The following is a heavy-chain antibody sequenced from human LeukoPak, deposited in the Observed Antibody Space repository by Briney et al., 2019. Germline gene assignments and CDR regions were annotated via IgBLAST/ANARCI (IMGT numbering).Heavy chain of an antibody. V-gene: IGHV3-23*01. CDR2: ISGSGTAT. Sequence: QAGGSLTLSCAASGFTFSSYAMSWVRQAPGKGLVWISTISGSGTATHYADSVKGRFTISRDNSKNTLYLQMNSLRADDTAAYYCAKGHRLCSSGNCNSQVDSWGHGTLVIVPS. CDR3: AKGHRLCSSGNCNSQVDS. J-gene: IGHJ5*01. D-gene: IGHD2-15*01. CDR1: GFTFSSYA.